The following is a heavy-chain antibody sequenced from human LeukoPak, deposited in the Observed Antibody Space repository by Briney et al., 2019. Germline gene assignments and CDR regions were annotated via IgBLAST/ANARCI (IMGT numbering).Heavy chain of an antibody. CDR3: AKGCSTIRCYTSEY. CDR1: GFTFNNYA. Sequence: PGGSLRLSCAASGFTFNNYAMTWVRQAPGKWLEWVSAISGSGSNTYYADSVKGRFTISRDNSKNTLYLQMNSLRAEDTALYYCAKGCSTIRCYTSEYWGQGTLVTVSS. J-gene: IGHJ4*02. D-gene: IGHD2-2*02. CDR2: ISGSGSNT. V-gene: IGHV3-23*01.